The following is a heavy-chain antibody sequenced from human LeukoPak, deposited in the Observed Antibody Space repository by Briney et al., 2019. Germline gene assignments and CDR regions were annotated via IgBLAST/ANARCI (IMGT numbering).Heavy chain of an antibody. Sequence: ASVTVSCKASGYTFTSYDINWVRQATGQGLEWMGWMNPNSGNTGYAQKFQGRVTITRNTSISTAYMELSSLRSEDTAVYYCARLSGSGSYYYYYYMDVWGKGTTVTVSS. V-gene: IGHV1-8*03. D-gene: IGHD3-10*01. CDR3: ARLSGSGSYYYYYYMDV. CDR1: GYTFTSYD. CDR2: MNPNSGNT. J-gene: IGHJ6*03.